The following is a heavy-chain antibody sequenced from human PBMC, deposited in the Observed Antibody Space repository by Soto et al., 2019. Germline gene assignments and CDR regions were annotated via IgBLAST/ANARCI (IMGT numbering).Heavy chain of an antibody. Sequence: GGSLRLSCAASGFTFSSYGMHWVRQAPGKGLEWAAVISYDGSNKYYADSVKGRFTISRDNSKNTLYLQMNSLRAEDTAVYYCAKDGGYCSGGSCRDDAFDIWGQGTMATVSS. V-gene: IGHV3-30*18. CDR2: ISYDGSNK. D-gene: IGHD2-15*01. CDR1: GFTFSSYG. CDR3: AKDGGYCSGGSCRDDAFDI. J-gene: IGHJ3*02.